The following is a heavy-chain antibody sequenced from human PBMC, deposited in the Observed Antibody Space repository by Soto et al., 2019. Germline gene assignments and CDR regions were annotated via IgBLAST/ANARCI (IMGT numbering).Heavy chain of an antibody. V-gene: IGHV3-23*01. CDR2: ISGSGGST. Sequence: GGSLRLSCAASGFTFSSYAMSWVRQAPGKGLEWVSAISGSGGSTYYADSVKGRSTISRDNSKNTLYLQMNSLRAEDTAVYYCAKGGLRFLEWLLLLYFDYWGQGTMVTVPQ. CDR1: GFTFSSYA. J-gene: IGHJ4*02. D-gene: IGHD3-3*01. CDR3: AKGGLRFLEWLLLLYFDY.